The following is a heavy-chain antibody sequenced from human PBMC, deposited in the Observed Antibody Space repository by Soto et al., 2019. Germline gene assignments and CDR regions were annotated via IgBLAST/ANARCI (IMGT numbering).Heavy chain of an antibody. CDR1: VGTLSSYA. D-gene: IGHD1-26*01. CDR2: IIPIFGTA. CDR3: ARDHSRTLYSGSPGISFGY. J-gene: IGHJ4*02. Sequence: SVTVPCQASVGTLSSYAISWLRQAPPQGLEWMGGIIPIFGTANYAQKFQGRVTITADESTGAAYMELCSLRSEDTAAYYCARDHSRTLYSGSPGISFGYWGQGTLVTVSS. V-gene: IGHV1-69*13.